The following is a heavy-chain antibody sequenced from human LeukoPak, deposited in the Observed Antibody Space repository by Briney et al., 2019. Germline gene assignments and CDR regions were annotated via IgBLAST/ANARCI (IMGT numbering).Heavy chain of an antibody. CDR2: IYISGST. CDR3: ARDLRGVTAD. D-gene: IGHD3-10*01. J-gene: IGHJ4*02. V-gene: IGHV4-61*02. CDR1: GDSISSSSYS. Sequence: PSETLSLTCNVSGDSISSSSYSWSWLRQPAGKGLEWLGRIYISGSTKYNPSLESRVTISLGASKSQFALKLSSVTAADTAVYYCARDLRGVTADWGQGTLLTVSS.